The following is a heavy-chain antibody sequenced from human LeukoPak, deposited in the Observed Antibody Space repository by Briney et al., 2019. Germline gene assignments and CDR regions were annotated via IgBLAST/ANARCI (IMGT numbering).Heavy chain of an antibody. J-gene: IGHJ3*02. CDR2: ISSSGSTI. CDR3: ARDPLPTGGYDFWSGYYTVNAFDI. CDR1: GFTFSDYY. D-gene: IGHD3-3*01. V-gene: IGHV3-11*04. Sequence: PGGSLRLSCAASGFTFSDYYMSWIRQAPGRGLEWVSYISSSGSTIYYADSVKGRFTISRDNAKNSLYLQMNSLRAEDTAVYYCARDPLPTGGYDFWSGYYTVNAFDIWGQGTTVTVSS.